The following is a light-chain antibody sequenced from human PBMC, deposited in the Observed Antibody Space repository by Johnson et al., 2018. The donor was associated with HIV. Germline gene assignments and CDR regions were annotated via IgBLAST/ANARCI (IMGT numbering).Light chain of an antibody. CDR2: RNN. CDR1: SSNIGSNT. V-gene: IGLV1-44*01. Sequence: QSALTQPPSASGTPGQRVTISCSGSSSNIGSNTVNWYQQLPGTAPKLLIYRNNQRPSGIPDRFSGSKSGTSATLGITGLQTGDEADYYCGTWDSSLSGYGVGTGTQGTVL. CDR3: GTWDSSLSGYG. J-gene: IGLJ1*01.